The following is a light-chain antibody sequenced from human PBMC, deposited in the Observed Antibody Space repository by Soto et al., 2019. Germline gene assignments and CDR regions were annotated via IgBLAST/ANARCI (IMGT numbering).Light chain of an antibody. CDR1: SSDIGGYDF. V-gene: IGLV2-14*03. CDR3: SSYTSSTHVV. J-gene: IGLJ2*01. CDR2: DVS. Sequence: QSALTQPASVSGSPGQSITISCTGTSSDIGGYDFVSWYQQHPGKAPKLMIYDVSNRPSGVSNHFSGSKSGNTASLTISGVQAEDEADYYCSSYTSSTHVVFGGGTKLTVL.